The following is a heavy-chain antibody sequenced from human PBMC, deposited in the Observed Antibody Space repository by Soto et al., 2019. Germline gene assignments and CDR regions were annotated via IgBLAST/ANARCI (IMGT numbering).Heavy chain of an antibody. CDR2: ITVDGGST. D-gene: IGHD2-8*01. CDR1: GFTFNTFA. V-gene: IGHV3-23*01. Sequence: PGGSLRLSCAASGFTFNTFALTWVRQAPGKGLEWVSSITVDGGSTYYVDSVKGRFTVSRDNSKNTLYLQMDSLRAEDTAVYYCARDMYEWYFDYWGQGTLVTVSS. CDR3: ARDMYEWYFDY. J-gene: IGHJ4*02.